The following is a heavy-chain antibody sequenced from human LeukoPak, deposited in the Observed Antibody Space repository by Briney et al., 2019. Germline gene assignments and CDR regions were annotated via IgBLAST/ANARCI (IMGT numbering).Heavy chain of an antibody. Sequence: SETLSLNCSVSGGSMSSYYWSWVQQPPGKGLQWIGYIYYTGIINYNPSLKSRVTISLNTSQNHFSLRLTSVTAADTAMYYCARLTTVTPYFDNWGQGILVTVSS. CDR1: GGSMSSYY. CDR3: ARLTTVTPYFDN. D-gene: IGHD4-17*01. CDR2: IYYTGII. V-gene: IGHV4-59*01. J-gene: IGHJ4*02.